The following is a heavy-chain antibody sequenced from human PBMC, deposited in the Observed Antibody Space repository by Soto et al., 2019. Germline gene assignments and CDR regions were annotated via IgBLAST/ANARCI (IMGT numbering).Heavy chain of an antibody. CDR1: GGSISSSNW. CDR2: IYHSGST. V-gene: IGHV4-4*02. Sequence: QVQLQESGPGLVKPSGTLSLTCAVSGGSISSSNWWSWVRQPPGKGLEWIGEIYHSGSTNYNPSLKSRVTISVDKSKNKFSLKLSSVTAADTAVYYCARSNWNDGEYYYYYGMDVWGQGTTVTVSS. D-gene: IGHD1-1*01. CDR3: ARSNWNDGEYYYYYGMDV. J-gene: IGHJ6*02.